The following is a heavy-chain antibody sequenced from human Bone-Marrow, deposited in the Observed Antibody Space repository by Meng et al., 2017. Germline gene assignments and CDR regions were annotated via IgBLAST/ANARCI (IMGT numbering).Heavy chain of an antibody. CDR2: IKSNTDGGTA. D-gene: IGHD3-9*01. J-gene: IGHJ4*02. Sequence: VYLLGSGGDLVTPGGSLSLSFASSGFYFSNAWLSWVRQAPGRGLEWVGRIKSNTDGGTAEYAAPVTGRFTISRDDSKSTLYLQLSGLRIDDTGVYYCTWDDKAVSDYWGQGTLVTVSS. CDR1: GFYFSNAW. V-gene: IGHV3-15*01. CDR3: TWDDKAVSDY.